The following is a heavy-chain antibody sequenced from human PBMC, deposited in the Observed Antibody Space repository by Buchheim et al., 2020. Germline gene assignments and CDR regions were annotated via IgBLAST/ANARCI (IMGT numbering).Heavy chain of an antibody. CDR2: ISVSVGST. CDR1: GFTFSSYA. V-gene: IGHV3-23*01. CDR3: AKDRDWAVAGSNDY. D-gene: IGHD6-19*01. J-gene: IGHJ4*02. Sequence: EVQLLESGGGLVQPGGSLRLSCAASGFTFSSYAMNWVRQAPGKGLEWVSSISVSVGSTYYADSVKGRFTISRDNSKNKLYLQMNSLRAEDTAVYYCAKDRDWAVAGSNDYWGQGTL.